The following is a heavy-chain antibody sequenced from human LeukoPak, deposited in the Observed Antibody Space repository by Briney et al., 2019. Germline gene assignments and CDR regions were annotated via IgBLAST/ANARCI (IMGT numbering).Heavy chain of an antibody. CDR3: ARGLRDYDFWSGYYTYYFDY. D-gene: IGHD3-3*01. J-gene: IGHJ4*02. V-gene: IGHV1-8*03. CDR2: MNPNSGNT. CDR1: GYTFTSYD. Sequence: GASVKVSCKASGYTFTSYDINWVRQATGQGLEWMGWMNPNSGNTGYAQKFQGGVTITRNTSISTAYMELSSLRSEDTAVYYCARGLRDYDFWSGYYTYYFDYWGQGTLVTVSS.